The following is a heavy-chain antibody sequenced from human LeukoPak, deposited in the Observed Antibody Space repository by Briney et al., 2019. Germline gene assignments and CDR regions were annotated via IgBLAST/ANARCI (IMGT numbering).Heavy chain of an antibody. CDR3: AKDGRPDTYGIFDL. D-gene: IGHD1-1*01. J-gene: IGHJ4*01. CDR2: ISWNSGSE. V-gene: IGHV3-9*01. Sequence: PGGSLRLSCAASGFSFDDYAMHWLRQAPGKGLQWVSGISWNSGSEGYADSVKGRFTISRDNAKNSLYLQMNSLRAEDTAFCYCAKDGRPDTYGIFDLWGHGTLVTVSS. CDR1: GFSFDDYA.